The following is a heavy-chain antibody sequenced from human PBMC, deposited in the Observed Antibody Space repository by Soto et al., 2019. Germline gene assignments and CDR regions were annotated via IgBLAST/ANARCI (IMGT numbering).Heavy chain of an antibody. D-gene: IGHD2-2*01. CDR3: ASSLRPIVVVPAAMGADSYYYYGMDV. CDR1: GGTFSSYA. Sequence: QVQLVQSGAEVKKPGSSVKVSCKASGGTFSSYAISGVRQAPGQGLEWMGGIIPIVGTANYAQKFQGRVTITADESTSTAYMELRSLRSADTAVYYCASSLRPIVVVPAAMGADSYYYYGMDVWGQGTTVTVSS. J-gene: IGHJ6*02. CDR2: IIPIVGTA. V-gene: IGHV1-69*01.